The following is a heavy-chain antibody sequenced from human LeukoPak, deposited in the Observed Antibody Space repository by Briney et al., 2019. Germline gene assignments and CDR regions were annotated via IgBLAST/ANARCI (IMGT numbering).Heavy chain of an antibody. Sequence: GGSLRLSCAASGFTFSDHYMDWVRQAPGKGLEWVGRTRNKANSYTTEYAASVKGRFTISRDDSKNSLYLQMNSLKTEDTAVYYCTREDYYGSGSYSNWFDPWGQGTLVTVSS. V-gene: IGHV3-72*01. CDR1: GFTFSDHY. CDR2: TRNKANSYTT. J-gene: IGHJ5*02. D-gene: IGHD3-10*01. CDR3: TREDYYGSGSYSNWFDP.